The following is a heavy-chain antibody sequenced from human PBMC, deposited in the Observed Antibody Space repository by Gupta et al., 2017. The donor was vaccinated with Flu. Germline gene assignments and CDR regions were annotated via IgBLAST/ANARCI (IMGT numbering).Heavy chain of an antibody. V-gene: IGHV3-15*01. CDR2: IKSKTDGGTT. CDR3: TAHDRAYYGPDY. D-gene: IGHD2-21*01. J-gene: IGHJ4*02. Sequence: SNAWMSWVRQAPGKGLEGVGRIKSKTDGGTTDYAAPVKGRFTISRDDSKNTRYLQMNSLKTEDTAVYYCTAHDRAYYGPDYGGQGTLVTVSS. CDR1: SNAW.